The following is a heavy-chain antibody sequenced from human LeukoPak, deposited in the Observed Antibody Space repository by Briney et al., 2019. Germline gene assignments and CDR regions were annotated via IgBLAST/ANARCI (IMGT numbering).Heavy chain of an antibody. CDR3: ARIETVADAFDI. J-gene: IGHJ3*02. V-gene: IGHV3-66*01. Sequence: GRSLRLSCEASGFTFSSFGLHWVRQAPGKGLEWVSLIYSGGSTSYADSVRGRFTISRDNSKNTLYLQMNSLRAEDTAVYYCARIETVADAFDIWGQGTLVTVSS. CDR2: IYSGGST. D-gene: IGHD1-1*01. CDR1: GFTFSSFG.